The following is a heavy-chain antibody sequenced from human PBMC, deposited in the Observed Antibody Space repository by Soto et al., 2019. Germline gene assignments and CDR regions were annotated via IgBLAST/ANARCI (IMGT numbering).Heavy chain of an antibody. J-gene: IGHJ4*02. V-gene: IGHV3-33*01. CDR2: IWYDGSNK. CDR3: ARDYDDRFRETTQTDY. Sequence: QVQLVESGGGVVQPGRSLRLSCAASGFTFSSYGMHWVRQAPGKGLEWVAVIWYDGSNKYYADSVKGRFTISRDNSKNTLYLQTNSLRAEYTAVYYCARDYDDRFRETTQTDYGSQGTLVTVSS. CDR1: GFTFSSYG. D-gene: IGHD3-22*01.